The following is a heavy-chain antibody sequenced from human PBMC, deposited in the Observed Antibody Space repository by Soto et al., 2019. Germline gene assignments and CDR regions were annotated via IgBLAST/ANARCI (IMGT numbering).Heavy chain of an antibody. J-gene: IGHJ5*02. V-gene: IGHV1-69*01. D-gene: IGHD4-17*01. CDR1: GGTFSSYA. CDR3: ARSGDYVLWFDP. Sequence: QVQLVQSGAEVKKPGSSVKVSCKASGGTFSSYAISWVRQAPGQGLEWMGGIIPIFGTANYAQKFQGRVTITADESTSTSYMELSSLRSEDTAVDYCARSGDYVLWFDPWGQGTLVTVSS. CDR2: IIPIFGTA.